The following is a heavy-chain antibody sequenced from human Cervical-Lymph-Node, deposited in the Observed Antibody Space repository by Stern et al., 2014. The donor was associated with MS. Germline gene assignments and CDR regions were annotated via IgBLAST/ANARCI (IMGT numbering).Heavy chain of an antibody. D-gene: IGHD6-19*01. CDR2: ISWNSGSI. J-gene: IGHJ4*02. CDR3: AKDINSSGWRRAGVDY. Sequence: VQLMQSGGSLVQPGRSLRLSCAASGFTFDDYAMHWVRQAPGTGLEWVSGISWNSGSIGYADSVQVRFTISRDNAKNSLYLQMNSLRAEDTALYYCAKDINSSGWRRAGVDYWGQGTLVTVSS. V-gene: IGHV3-9*01. CDR1: GFTFDDYA.